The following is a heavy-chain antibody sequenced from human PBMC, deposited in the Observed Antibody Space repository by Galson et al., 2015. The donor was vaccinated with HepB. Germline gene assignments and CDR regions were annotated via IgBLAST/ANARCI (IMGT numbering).Heavy chain of an antibody. CDR3: AKDGARSGWCADGWGRCRGPHVGD. CDR2: ISASGGTT. D-gene: IGHD3-16*02. J-gene: IGHJ4*02. V-gene: IGHV3-23*01. CDR1: GFTFDTYA. Sequence: SLRLSCAASGFTFDTYAMTWVRQAPGKGLEWVSGISASGGTTYYTDSVKGRFIISRDNSKNTLYLQMNSLRVEDTALYYCAKDGARSGWCADGWGRCRGPHVGDGGQGTL.